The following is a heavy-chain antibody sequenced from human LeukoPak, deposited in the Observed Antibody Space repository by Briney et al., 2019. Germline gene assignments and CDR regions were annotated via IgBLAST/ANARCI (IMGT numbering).Heavy chain of an antibody. CDR2: IYYCGST. D-gene: IGHD3-22*01. J-gene: IGHJ4*02. CDR3: AREYWYYDSSGYSFFDY. CDR1: GGPISSYY. Sequence: SETLSLTCTVSGGPISSYYWSWIRQPPGKGLEWIGYIYYCGSTNYNPSLKSRVTISVDTSKNQFSLKLSSVTAADTAVYYCAREYWYYDSSGYSFFDYWGQGTLVTVSS. V-gene: IGHV4-59*01.